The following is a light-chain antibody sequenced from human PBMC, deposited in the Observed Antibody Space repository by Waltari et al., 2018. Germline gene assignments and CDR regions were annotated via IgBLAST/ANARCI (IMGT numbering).Light chain of an antibody. CDR1: QSINNW. Sequence: DIQITPSPSTLSASVRDRVTIPCRASQSINNWLAWYQQKPGKDPKLLIYKASTLESGVPSRFSGSGSGTEFTLTISSLQPDDFATYYCQQYNSYSLLTFGGGTKVEIK. V-gene: IGKV1-5*03. CDR3: QQYNSYSLLT. CDR2: KAS. J-gene: IGKJ4*01.